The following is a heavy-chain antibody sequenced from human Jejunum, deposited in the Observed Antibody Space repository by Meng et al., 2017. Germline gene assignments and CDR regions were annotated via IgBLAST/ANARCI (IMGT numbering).Heavy chain of an antibody. V-gene: IGHV3-7*01. J-gene: IGHJ4*02. D-gene: IGHD2-8*01. Sequence: LSLTCAASGFTFSNYWMRRVRQAPGKGLEWVANIKEDEREKNYVASVKGRFTISRDNAKNSLYLQMNSLRAEDTALYYWAREGQSYAADFWGQGTRVTVSS. CDR1: GFTFSNYW. CDR2: IKEDEREK. CDR3: AREGQSYAADF.